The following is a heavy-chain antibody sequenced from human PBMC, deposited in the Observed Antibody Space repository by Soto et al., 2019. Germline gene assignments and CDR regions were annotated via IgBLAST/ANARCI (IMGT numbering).Heavy chain of an antibody. CDR2: IYATGTT. CDR3: VRDGTKTLRAWFDP. D-gene: IGHD1-1*01. Sequence: KASETLSLTCTVSGASISGYYGSWIRKSAGKGLEWIGRIYATGTTDYNPSLKSRVMMSVDTSKKQFSLRLRSVTAADTAVYYCVRDGTKTLRAWFDPWGQGTLVTVSS. V-gene: IGHV4-4*07. CDR1: GASISGYY. J-gene: IGHJ5*02.